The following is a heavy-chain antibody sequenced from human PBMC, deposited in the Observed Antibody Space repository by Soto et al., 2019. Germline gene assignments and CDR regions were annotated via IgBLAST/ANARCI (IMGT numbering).Heavy chain of an antibody. Sequence: GGSLRLSCAASGFAFSSYAMSWVRQAPGKGLEWVSAISGSGGSTYYADSVKGRFTISRDNSKNTLYLQMNSLRAEDTAVYYCAKGDYHDSSGPDYWGQGTLVTVSS. CDR3: AKGDYHDSSGPDY. CDR2: ISGSGGST. D-gene: IGHD3-22*01. J-gene: IGHJ4*02. CDR1: GFAFSSYA. V-gene: IGHV3-23*01.